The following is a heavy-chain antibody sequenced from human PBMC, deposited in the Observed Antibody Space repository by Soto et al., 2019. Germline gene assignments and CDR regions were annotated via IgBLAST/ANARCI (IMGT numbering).Heavy chain of an antibody. CDR2: ISYDGSNK. CDR1: GFTFSSYG. D-gene: IGHD5-18*01. J-gene: IGHJ6*02. Sequence: QVQLVESGGGVVQPGRSLRLSCAASGFTFSSYGMHWVRQAPGKGLEWMAVISYDGSNKYYADSVKGRFTISRDNSKNTLHLQMNSLRAEDTALYYCAKSGRAYTYTVMAQGYYGMDVWGQGTTVTVSS. CDR3: AKSGRAYTYTVMAQGYYGMDV. V-gene: IGHV3-30*18.